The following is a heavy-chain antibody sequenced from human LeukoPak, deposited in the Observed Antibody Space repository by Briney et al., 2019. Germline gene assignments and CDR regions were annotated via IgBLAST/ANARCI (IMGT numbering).Heavy chain of an antibody. J-gene: IGHJ4*02. CDR2: IIPILGIA. Sequence: SVKVSCKASGGTFSSYAISWVRQAPGQGLEWMGRIIPILGIANYAQKFQGRVTITADKSTSTAYMELSSLRSEDTAVYYCARAPKIVVVPAARYYFDYWGQGTLVTVSS. CDR3: ARAPKIVVVPAARYYFDY. D-gene: IGHD2-2*01. V-gene: IGHV1-69*04. CDR1: GGTFSSYA.